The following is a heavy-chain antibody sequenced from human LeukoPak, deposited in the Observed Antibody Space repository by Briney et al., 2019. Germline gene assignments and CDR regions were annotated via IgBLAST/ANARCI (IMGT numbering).Heavy chain of an antibody. CDR2: ISGGSGST. CDR1: GLTFGSYW. Sequence: PGGSLRLSCAASGLTFGSYWMNWVRQAPGKGLAWVSTISGGSGSTYCADSVKGRFTISRDNSKNTLYLQMNSLRDEDTAVYYCAKHRFESGGYHSTDWGQGTLVTVSS. CDR3: AKHRFESGGYHSTD. J-gene: IGHJ4*02. V-gene: IGHV3-23*01. D-gene: IGHD3-22*01.